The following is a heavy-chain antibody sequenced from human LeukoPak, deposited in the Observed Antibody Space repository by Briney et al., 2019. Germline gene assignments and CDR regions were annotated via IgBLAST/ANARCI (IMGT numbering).Heavy chain of an antibody. V-gene: IGHV3-7*01. CDR3: AREGGGVAAAGQYYYGMDV. Sequence: GGSLRLSCAASGFTFSSYWMSWVGQAPGKGLEGVANIKQGGSEKSYVNSVKGRFTISRDNAKNSLYLQMNSLSAEDTAVYYCAREGGGVAAAGQYYYGMDVWGQGTTVTVSS. CDR2: IKQGGSEK. D-gene: IGHD6-13*01. J-gene: IGHJ6*02. CDR1: GFTFSSYW.